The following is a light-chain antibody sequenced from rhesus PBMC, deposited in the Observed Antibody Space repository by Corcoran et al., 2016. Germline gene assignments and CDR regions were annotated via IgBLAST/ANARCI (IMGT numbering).Light chain of an antibody. CDR3: LQYISVPLT. J-gene: IGKJ4*01. Sequence: DIQMTQSPSSLSASVGDRVTITCRASQGISIYLNWYQQKPGKDPQRRIYAKSSLESGVPVRFSGSGSGTVFTLAISSLRPEDFATYYFLQYISVPLTFGVGTKVEIK. CDR2: AKS. V-gene: IGKV1-43*02. CDR1: QGISIY.